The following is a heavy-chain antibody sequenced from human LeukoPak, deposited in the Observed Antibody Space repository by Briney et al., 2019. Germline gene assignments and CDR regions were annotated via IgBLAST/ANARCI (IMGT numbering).Heavy chain of an antibody. CDR2: IYTRGST. CDR1: GDSINSHY. J-gene: IGHJ4*02. V-gene: IGHV4-59*11. Sequence: PSETLSLTCTVSGDSINSHYWSWIRQPPGKGLEWIGFIYTRGSTNYNPSLKSRVTISVDTSKNQFSLKLSSVTAADTAVYYCARGSGWPFYYFDYWGQGTLVTVSS. D-gene: IGHD6-19*01. CDR3: ARGSGWPFYYFDY.